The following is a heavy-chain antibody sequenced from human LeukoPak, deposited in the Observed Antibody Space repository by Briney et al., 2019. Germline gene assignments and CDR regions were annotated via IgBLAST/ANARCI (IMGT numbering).Heavy chain of an antibody. CDR1: GVTVSTSY. J-gene: IGHJ4*02. CDR2: IYGEGNK. Sequence: GESQRLSCAASGVTVSTSYMIWVRQAPGNGLEWVSVIYGEGNKYYADSVKGQFTISRDDSKNTLSLQMTSLRAADTAIYYCARDSTTWSRAGYWGQGTLVTASS. V-gene: IGHV3-53*01. CDR3: ARDSTTWSRAGY. D-gene: IGHD6-13*01.